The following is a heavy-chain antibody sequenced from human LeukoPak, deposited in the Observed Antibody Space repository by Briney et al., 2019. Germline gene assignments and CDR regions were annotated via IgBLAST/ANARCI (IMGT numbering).Heavy chain of an antibody. CDR2: IIPIFGTA. D-gene: IGHD2-15*01. Sequence: GSSVKLSCKASGGTFSSYAISWVRQAPGQGLEWMGGIIPIFGTANYAQKFQGRVTITADKSTSTAYMELTSLRSEDTAVYYCARRPDIDAFDIWGKGTTVTVSS. CDR1: GGTFSSYA. V-gene: IGHV1-69*06. J-gene: IGHJ3*02. CDR3: ARRPDIDAFDI.